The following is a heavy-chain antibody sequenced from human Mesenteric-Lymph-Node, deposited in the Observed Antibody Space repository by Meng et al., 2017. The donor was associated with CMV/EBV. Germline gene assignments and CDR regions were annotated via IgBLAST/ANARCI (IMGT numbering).Heavy chain of an antibody. J-gene: IGHJ5*02. CDR1: GFTFSSYV. D-gene: IGHD4-17*01. V-gene: IGHV3-23*01. Sequence: GESLKISCAASGFTFSSYVMTWVRRAPGKGLDWVSTIGGSGDRTYYSDSVKGRFTISRDNSKSTLFLQMNSLRAEDTAVYFCAKYNYGDFINWLDPWGQGTLVTVSS. CDR2: IGGSGDRT. CDR3: AKYNYGDFINWLDP.